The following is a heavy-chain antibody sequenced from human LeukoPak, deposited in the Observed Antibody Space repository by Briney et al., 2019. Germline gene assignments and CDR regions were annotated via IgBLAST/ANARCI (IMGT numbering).Heavy chain of an antibody. CDR2: IKEDGSEK. V-gene: IGHV3-7*01. J-gene: IGHJ4*02. D-gene: IGHD3-22*01. Sequence: GGSLRLSCAASGSTFSRYGMHWVRQAPGKGLEWVANIKEDGSEKYYVDSVKGRFTISRDNAKKSLYLQMNSLRAEDTAVYYCARDLYRIVVVPHYFDYWGQGTLVTVSS. CDR1: GSTFSRYG. CDR3: ARDLYRIVVVPHYFDY.